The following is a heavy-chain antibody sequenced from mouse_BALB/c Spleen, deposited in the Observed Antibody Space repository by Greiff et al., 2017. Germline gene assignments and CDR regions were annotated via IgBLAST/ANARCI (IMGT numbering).Heavy chain of an antibody. CDR3: AKGGATVVFDY. J-gene: IGHJ2*01. V-gene: IGHV3-1*02. D-gene: IGHD1-1*01. CDR2: IHYSGST. CDR1: GYTFTSGYS. Sequence: EVKLVESGPDLVKPSQSLSLTCTVTGYTFTSGYSWHWIRQFPGNILEWMGYIHYSGSTNYNPSLKRRISITQDTSKNQFFLQLNSVTTEDTATCYCAKGGATVVFDYWGEGTTLTVSA.